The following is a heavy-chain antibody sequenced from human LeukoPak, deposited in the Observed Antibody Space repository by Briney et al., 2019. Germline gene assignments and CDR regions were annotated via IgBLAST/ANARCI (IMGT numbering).Heavy chain of an antibody. J-gene: IGHJ4*02. CDR2: IFHSGYT. Sequence: SQTLSLTCTVSGYPISSGYFWGWIRQPPGKGLEFIASIFHSGYTYYDPSLKSRVTISVDTSKNQFSLRLSSVTAADTAVYFCARLLQIWPLWDDSWGQGTLVTVSS. CDR1: GYPISSGYF. CDR3: ARLLQIWPLWDDS. V-gene: IGHV4-38-2*02. D-gene: IGHD3-16*01.